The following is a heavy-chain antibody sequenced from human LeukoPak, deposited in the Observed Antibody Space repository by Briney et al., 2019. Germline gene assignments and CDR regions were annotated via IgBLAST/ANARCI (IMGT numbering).Heavy chain of an antibody. CDR2: INPISGGT. V-gene: IGHV1-2*06. J-gene: IGHJ4*02. Sequence: GASVKVSCKASGYTFTASDMHWVRQAPGHRLEWMRQINPISGGTNYALKFQGKVTMTRDTSISTAYRELCRLRSDDTAVYYCARYSGSYSGSDYWGQGTLVTVSS. CDR3: ARYSGSYSGSDY. D-gene: IGHD1-26*01. CDR1: GYTFTASD.